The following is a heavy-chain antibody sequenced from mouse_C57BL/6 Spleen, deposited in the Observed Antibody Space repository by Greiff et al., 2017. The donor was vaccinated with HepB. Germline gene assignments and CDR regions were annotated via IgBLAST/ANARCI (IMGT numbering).Heavy chain of an antibody. D-gene: IGHD2-3*01. CDR1: GFTFSSYT. V-gene: IGHV5-9*04. CDR3: ARRGLLPFYYAMDY. CDR2: ISGGGGNT. Sequence: EVQLQQSGGGLVKPGGSLKLSCAASGFTFSSYTMSWVRQTPEKRLEWVATISGGGGNTYYPDSVKGRFTISRDNAKNTLYLQMSSLRSEDTALYYCARRGLLPFYYAMDYWGQGTSVTVSS. J-gene: IGHJ4*01.